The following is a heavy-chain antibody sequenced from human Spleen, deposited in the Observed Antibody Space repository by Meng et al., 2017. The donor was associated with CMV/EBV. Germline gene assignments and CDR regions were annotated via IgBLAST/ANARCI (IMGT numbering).Heavy chain of an antibody. CDR1: GFTFSTYA. CDR2: ISYDGVNK. Sequence: GESLKISCAASGFTFSTYAFHWVRQAPGKGLEWVSVISYDGVNKYYEDSVKGRFTISRDNAKNSLYLQMNSLRAEDTATYYCARAIDKLGYCTSASCYYFDSWGQGTLVTVSS. CDR3: ARAIDKLGYCTSASCYYFDS. D-gene: IGHD2-2*01. V-gene: IGHV3-30*04. J-gene: IGHJ4*02.